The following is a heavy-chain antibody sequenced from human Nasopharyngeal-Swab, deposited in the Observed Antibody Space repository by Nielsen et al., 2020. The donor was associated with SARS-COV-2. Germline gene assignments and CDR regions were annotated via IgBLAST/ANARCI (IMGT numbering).Heavy chain of an antibody. Sequence: SETLSLTCAVYGGSFSDYYWSWIRQPPGKGLEWIGSIYYSGTTYYNPSLKSRVTISVDTSKNQFSLKLSSVTAADTAVYYCVRLNVVPAATGWFDPWGQGTLVTVSS. CDR1: GGSFSDYY. CDR2: IYYSGTT. J-gene: IGHJ5*02. CDR3: VRLNVVPAATGWFDP. V-gene: IGHV4-34*01. D-gene: IGHD2-2*01.